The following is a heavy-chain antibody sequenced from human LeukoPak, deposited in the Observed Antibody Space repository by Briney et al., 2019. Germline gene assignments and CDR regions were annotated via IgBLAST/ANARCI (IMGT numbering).Heavy chain of an antibody. CDR1: GGSLNSGSYY. D-gene: IGHD2-21*02. J-gene: IGHJ4*02. Sequence: SETLSLTCTVFGGSLNSGSYYWSWVRQHPGKGLEWIGYISYRGGTHYNPSLKSRVSISGDTSKNQFSLSVNSVTAADTAAYYCARMPRGTEVVTPSYFDHWGQGTLVTVSS. CDR3: ARMPRGTEVVTPSYFDH. CDR2: ISYRGGT. V-gene: IGHV4-31*03.